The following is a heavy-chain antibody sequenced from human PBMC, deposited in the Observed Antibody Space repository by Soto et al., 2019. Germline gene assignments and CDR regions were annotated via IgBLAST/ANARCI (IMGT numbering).Heavy chain of an antibody. V-gene: IGHV3-30*03. CDR1: GFTFSAFG. CDR3: ARIPHRYDALTGPGY. CDR2: ISYDGILK. D-gene: IGHD3-9*01. Sequence: GGSLRLSCEASGFTFSAFGMHWVRQAPGKGLEWVAIISYDGILKYYADSVKGRFTISRDTSKSALYLQMNSLRPEDTAVYYCARIPHRYDALTGPGYWGQGALVTVSS. J-gene: IGHJ4*02.